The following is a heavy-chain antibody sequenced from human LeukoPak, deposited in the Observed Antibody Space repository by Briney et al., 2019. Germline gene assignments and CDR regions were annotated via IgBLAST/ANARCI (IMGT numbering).Heavy chain of an antibody. CDR2: IDDRAETT. J-gene: IGHJ4*02. V-gene: IGHV3-23*01. D-gene: IGHD3/OR15-3a*01. CDR3: AKVATWTYFDS. Sequence: RGSPRLFCAASGFTFRSSAMSWVRQAPGKGLGWVSAIDDRAETTYYADSVKGRFTISRDNSKNTLYLQLTSLRVDDTAVYYCAKVATWTYFDSWGQGNLASVPS. CDR1: GFTFRSSA.